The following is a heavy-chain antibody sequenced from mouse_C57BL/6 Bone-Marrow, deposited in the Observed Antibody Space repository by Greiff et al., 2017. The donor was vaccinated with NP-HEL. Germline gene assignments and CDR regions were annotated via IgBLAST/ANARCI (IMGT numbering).Heavy chain of an antibody. D-gene: IGHD1-1*01. CDR2: IYPGSGNT. Sequence: VKLVESGPELVKPGASVKISCKASGYSFTSYYIHWVKQRPGQGLEWIGWIYPGSGNTKYNEKFKGKATLTADTSSSTAYMQLSSLTSEDSAVYYCARTVVADYWGQGTTLTVSS. V-gene: IGHV1-66*01. J-gene: IGHJ2*01. CDR3: ARTVVADY. CDR1: GYSFTSYY.